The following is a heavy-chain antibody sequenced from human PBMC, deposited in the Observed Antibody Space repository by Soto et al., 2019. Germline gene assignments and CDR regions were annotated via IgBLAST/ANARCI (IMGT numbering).Heavy chain of an antibody. D-gene: IGHD4-17*01. J-gene: IGHJ3*02. CDR2: ISGSGGST. CDR3: AKVALIAATPYDYGDYVSGAFDI. Sequence: GGSLRLSCAASGFTFSSYAMSWVRQAPGKGLEWVSAISGSGGSTYYADSVKGRFTISRENSKNTLYLQMNSLRAEDTAVYYCAKVALIAATPYDYGDYVSGAFDIWGQGTMVTVSS. CDR1: GFTFSSYA. V-gene: IGHV3-23*01.